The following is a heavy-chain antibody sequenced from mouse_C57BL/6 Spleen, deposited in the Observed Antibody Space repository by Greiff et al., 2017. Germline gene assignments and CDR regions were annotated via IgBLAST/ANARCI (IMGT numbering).Heavy chain of an antibody. J-gene: IGHJ4*01. CDR3: ARLQAMDY. V-gene: IGHV1-64*01. Sequence: VQLQQSGAELVKPGASVKLSCKASGYTFTSYWMHWVKQRPGQGLEWIGMIHPNSGSTNYNEKFKSKATLTVDKSSSTAYMKLSSLTSEDSSVYYCARLQAMDYWGQGTSVTVSS. CDR1: GYTFTSYW. D-gene: IGHD6-1*01. CDR2: IHPNSGST.